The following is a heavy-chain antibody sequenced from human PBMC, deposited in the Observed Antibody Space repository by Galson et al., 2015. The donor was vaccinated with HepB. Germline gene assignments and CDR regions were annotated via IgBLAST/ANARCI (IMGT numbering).Heavy chain of an antibody. CDR3: AQILNDAFDI. V-gene: IGHV3-48*02. CDR2: ISSSSSTI. CDR1: GFTFSSYS. Sequence: SLRLSCAASGFTFSSYSMNWVRQAPGKGLEWVSYISSSSSTIYYADSVKGRFTISRDNAKNPLYLQMNSLRDEDTAVYYCAQILNDAFDIWGQGTMVTVSS. J-gene: IGHJ3*02.